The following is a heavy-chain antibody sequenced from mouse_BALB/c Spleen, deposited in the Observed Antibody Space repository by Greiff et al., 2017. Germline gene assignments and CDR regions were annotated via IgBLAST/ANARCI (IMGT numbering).Heavy chain of an antibody. CDR2: ISSGSSTI. Sequence: EVKVVDSGGGLVQPGGSRKLSCAASGFTFSSFGMHWVRQAPEKGLEWVAYISSGSSTIYYADTVKGRFTISRDNPKNTLFLQMTSLRSEDTAMYYCARDGLDGNYAWFAYWGQGTLVTVSA. D-gene: IGHD2-1*01. J-gene: IGHJ3*01. CDR3: ARDGLDGNYAWFAY. V-gene: IGHV5-17*02. CDR1: GFTFSSFG.